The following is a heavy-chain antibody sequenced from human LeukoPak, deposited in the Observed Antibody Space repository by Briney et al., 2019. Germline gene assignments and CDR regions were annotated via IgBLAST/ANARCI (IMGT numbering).Heavy chain of an antibody. CDR1: GFTFSIYA. J-gene: IGHJ4*02. Sequence: GGSLRLSCAASGFTFSIYAMSWVRQPPGKGLQWVSSITSRGESTWYIDSVKGRFTITSDNSENTLYLQMHSLRAEDKAVYYCARDRPNYYGSDGHYYRRDGDYWGRGTLVSVSS. V-gene: IGHV3-23*01. CDR2: ITSRGEST. D-gene: IGHD3-22*01. CDR3: ARDRPNYYGSDGHYYRRDGDY.